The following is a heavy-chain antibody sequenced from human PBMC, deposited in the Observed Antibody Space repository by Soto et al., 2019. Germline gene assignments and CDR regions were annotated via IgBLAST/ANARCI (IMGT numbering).Heavy chain of an antibody. Sequence: GESLKISCAASGFTFSNAWMSWVRQAPGKGLEWVGRIKSKTDGGTTDYAAPVKDRFTISRDDSKNTLYLQMNSLKTEDTAVYYSTTTAGVDTAMVGDAFDIWGQGTMVTVSS. D-gene: IGHD5-18*01. V-gene: IGHV3-15*01. J-gene: IGHJ3*02. CDR2: IKSKTDGGTT. CDR3: TTTAGVDTAMVGDAFDI. CDR1: GFTFSNAW.